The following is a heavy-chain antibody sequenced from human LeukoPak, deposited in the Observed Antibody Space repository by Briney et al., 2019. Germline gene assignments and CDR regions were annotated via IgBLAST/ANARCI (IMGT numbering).Heavy chain of an antibody. J-gene: IGHJ4*02. CDR1: GFTFSDAW. V-gene: IGHV3-15*01. CDR3: TTGGYTYHYLYVN. Sequence: PGGSLRLACAASGFTFSDAWMTWVRQAPGKGLKWFGQIQSKTAGGTPDYAAPVKGRFSISRDDSRNTLYLQMNSLKTEDTAMYYRTTGGYTYHYLYVNWGQGTLVSVSS. D-gene: IGHD5-18*01. CDR2: IQSKTAGGTP.